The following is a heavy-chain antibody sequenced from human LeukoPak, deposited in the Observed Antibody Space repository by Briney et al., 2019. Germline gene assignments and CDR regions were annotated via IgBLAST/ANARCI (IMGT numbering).Heavy chain of an antibody. V-gene: IGHV7-4-1*02. CDR1: GYTFTSYA. CDR3: ARGSGGVLLWFGELST. D-gene: IGHD3-10*01. Sequence: GASVKVSCKASGYTFTSYAMNWVRQAPGQGLEWMGWINTNTGNPTYAQGFTGRFVFSLDTSVSTAYLQISSLKAEDTAVYYCARGSGGVLLWFGELSTWGQGTLVTVSS. CDR2: INTNTGNP. J-gene: IGHJ5*02.